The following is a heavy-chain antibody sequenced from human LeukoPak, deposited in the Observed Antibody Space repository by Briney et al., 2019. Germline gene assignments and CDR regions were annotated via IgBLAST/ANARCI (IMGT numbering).Heavy chain of an antibody. D-gene: IGHD6-13*01. V-gene: IGHV4-34*01. CDR2: INHGGST. Sequence: SETLPLTCAVYGGSFSDYYWSWIRQPPGKWLEWIGEINHGGSTNYNPSLKSRVTLSVDTSKNQFSLKLTSVTAADTAVYYCARDGYSTPDVWGQGTTVTVSS. CDR1: GGSFSDYY. J-gene: IGHJ6*02. CDR3: ARDGYSTPDV.